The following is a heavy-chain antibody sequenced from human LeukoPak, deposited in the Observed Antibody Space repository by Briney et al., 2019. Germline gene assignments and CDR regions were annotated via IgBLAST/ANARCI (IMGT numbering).Heavy chain of an antibody. CDR3: ARGTWWELRYYFDY. D-gene: IGHD1-26*01. Sequence: GGSLRLSCAASGFTFSSYGMHWVRQAPGKGLEWVAVIWYDGSNKYYADSVKGRFTISRDNSKNTLYLQMNSLRAEDTAVYYCARGTWWELRYYFDYWGQGTLVTVSS. CDR1: GFTFSSYG. V-gene: IGHV3-33*01. CDR2: IWYDGSNK. J-gene: IGHJ4*02.